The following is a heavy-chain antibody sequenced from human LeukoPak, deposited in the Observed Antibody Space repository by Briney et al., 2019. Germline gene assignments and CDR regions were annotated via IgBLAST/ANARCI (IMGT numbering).Heavy chain of an antibody. J-gene: IGHJ6*02. V-gene: IGHV1-8*01. CDR2: MNPNSGNT. D-gene: IGHD2-2*01. Sequence: ASVKVSCKASGYTFTSYDINWVRQATGQGLEWMGWMNPNSGNTGYAQKFQGRVTMTRNTSISTAYMGLSSLRSEDTAVYYCARGRPCSSTSCLYPYYYYGMDVWGRGTTVTVSS. CDR1: GYTFTSYD. CDR3: ARGRPCSSTSCLYPYYYYGMDV.